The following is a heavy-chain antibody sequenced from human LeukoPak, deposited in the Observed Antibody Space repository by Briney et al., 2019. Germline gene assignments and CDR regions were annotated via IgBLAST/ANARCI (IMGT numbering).Heavy chain of an antibody. CDR3: ARVTMVFYYFDY. CDR2: ISSSGSTI. D-gene: IGHD3-10*01. V-gene: IGHV3-48*03. CDR1: GFTFSSYE. J-gene: IGHJ4*02. Sequence: GGSLRLSCAASGFTFSSYEMNWVRQAPGKGLEWVSYISSSGSTIYYADSVKGRFTISRENAKNSLYLQMNSLRAEDTAVYYCARVTMVFYYFDYWGQGTLVTVSS.